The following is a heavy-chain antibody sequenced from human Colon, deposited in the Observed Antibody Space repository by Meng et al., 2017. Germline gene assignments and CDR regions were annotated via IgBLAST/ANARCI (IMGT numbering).Heavy chain of an antibody. CDR1: GGSSSGYY. V-gene: IGHV4-34*01. J-gene: IGHJ3*02. CDR3: ARGLYDVLTGYYIGAFDN. D-gene: IGHD3-9*01. Sequence: SETLSLTCAVYGGSSSGYYWSWTRQPPGKGLEWIGEFNHSGSTNYNPSLKSRVTISVDTSKNQLSLKLSSVTAADTAMYYCARGLYDVLTGYYIGAFDNWGQGTMVTVSS. CDR2: FNHSGST.